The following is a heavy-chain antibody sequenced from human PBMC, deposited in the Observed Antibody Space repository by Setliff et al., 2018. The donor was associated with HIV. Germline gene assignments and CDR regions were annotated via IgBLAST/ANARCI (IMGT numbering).Heavy chain of an antibody. CDR1: GGSISSSIYY. D-gene: IGHD6-6*01. CDR2: IYYSGSTYYYGGST. V-gene: IGHV4-39*01. CDR3: ARHDTEYSSYPIDY. J-gene: IGHJ4*02. Sequence: PSETLSLTCTVSGGSISSSIYYWGWIRQPPGKGLEWIGFIYYSGSTYYYGGSTYYNPSLKSRVTISVDPSKNQFSLKLSSVTAADTAVYYCARHDTEYSSYPIDYWGQGMLVTVSS.